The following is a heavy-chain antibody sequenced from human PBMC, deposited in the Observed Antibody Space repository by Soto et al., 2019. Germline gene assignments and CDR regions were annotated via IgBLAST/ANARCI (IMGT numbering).Heavy chain of an antibody. V-gene: IGHV3-11*01. CDR3: ATYSYGYFEDYYYYYMDV. J-gene: IGHJ6*03. D-gene: IGHD5-18*01. CDR1: GFTFSDYY. CDR2: ISSSGSTI. Sequence: QVQLVESGGGLVKPGVSLRLSCAASGFTFSDYYMSWIRQAPGKGLEWVSYISSSGSTIYYADSVKGRFTISRDNAKNSLYLQMNSLRAEDTAVYYCATYSYGYFEDYYYYYMDVWGKGTTVTVSS.